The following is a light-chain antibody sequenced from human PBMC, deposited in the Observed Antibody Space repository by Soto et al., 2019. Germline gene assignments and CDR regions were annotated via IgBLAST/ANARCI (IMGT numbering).Light chain of an antibody. J-gene: IGKJ1*01. CDR1: QDVSRW. Sequence: DIQMTQSPSSVSASVGDRVTITCRASQDVSRWLAWYQQKPGKAPQLLIYAASRLESGVPPRFSGRGSGTEFILTISSLEPEDFATYDCQQADSFPWTFGQGTKVE. V-gene: IGKV1-12*01. CDR3: QQADSFPWT. CDR2: AAS.